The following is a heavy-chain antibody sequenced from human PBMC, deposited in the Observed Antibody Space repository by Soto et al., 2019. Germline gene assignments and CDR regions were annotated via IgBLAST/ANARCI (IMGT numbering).Heavy chain of an antibody. CDR2: IIPILGIA. Sequence: QVQLVQSGAEVKKPGSSVKVSCKASGGTFSSYTISWVRQAPGQGLEWMGRIIPILGIANYAQKFQGRVTITAXXAXRXXYMELSSLRSEDTAVYYCAVRGYSGYDAATYYFDYWGQGTLVTVSS. CDR3: AVRGYSGYDAATYYFDY. V-gene: IGHV1-69*02. J-gene: IGHJ4*02. D-gene: IGHD5-12*01. CDR1: GGTFSSYT.